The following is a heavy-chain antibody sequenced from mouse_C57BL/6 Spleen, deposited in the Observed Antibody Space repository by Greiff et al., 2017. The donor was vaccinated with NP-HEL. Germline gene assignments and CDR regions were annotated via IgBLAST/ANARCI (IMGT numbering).Heavy chain of an antibody. Sequence: LQESGAELVRPGPSVKMSCKASGYTFTNYWIGWAKQRPGHGLEWIGDIYPGGGYTNYNEKFKGKATLTADKSSSTAYMQFSSLTSEDSAIYYCAREDYYGSNRYWYFDVWGTGTTVTVSS. D-gene: IGHD1-1*01. CDR2: IYPGGGYT. V-gene: IGHV1-63*01. CDR1: GYTFTNYW. J-gene: IGHJ1*03. CDR3: AREDYYGSNRYWYFDV.